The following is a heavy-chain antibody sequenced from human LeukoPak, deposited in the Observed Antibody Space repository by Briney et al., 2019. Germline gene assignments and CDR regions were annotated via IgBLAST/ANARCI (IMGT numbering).Heavy chain of an antibody. CDR1: GGSISSGSYY. CDR2: IYTSGST. J-gene: IGHJ3*02. D-gene: IGHD2-2*01. Sequence: SETLSLTCTVSGGSISSGSYYWSWIRQPAGKGLEWIGRIYTSGSTNYNPSLKSRVTISVDTSKNQFSLKLSSVTAADTAVYYCAREPGLYCSSTRCYAGNGQNDAFDIWGQGTMVTVSS. CDR3: AREPGLYCSSTRCYAGNGQNDAFDI. V-gene: IGHV4-61*02.